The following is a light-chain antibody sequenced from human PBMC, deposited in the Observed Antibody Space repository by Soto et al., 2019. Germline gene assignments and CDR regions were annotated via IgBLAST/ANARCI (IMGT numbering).Light chain of an antibody. CDR1: QSISSS. CDR3: QQYRSYPFT. V-gene: IGKV1-5*03. CDR2: KAS. J-gene: IGKJ5*01. Sequence: DIQMTQSPSTLSASVGDRVTITCRASQSISSSLAWYQQKPGKAPILLISKASTLETGVPSRFSGSGSGTTFTLTISSLQPDYLGTYCCQQYRSYPFTFGQGTRLENK.